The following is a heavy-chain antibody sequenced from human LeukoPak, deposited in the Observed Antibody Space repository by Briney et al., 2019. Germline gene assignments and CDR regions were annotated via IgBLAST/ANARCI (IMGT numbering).Heavy chain of an antibody. CDR3: AREGYKPVAYFDY. D-gene: IGHD5-24*01. J-gene: IGHJ4*02. V-gene: IGHV3-7*01. Sequence: GGSLRLSCAASGFTFSNYWMSWVRQAPGKGLEWVANIKQDGSEKYYVDSVKGRFTISRDNAKNSLYLQMNSLRAEDTAVYYCAREGYKPVAYFDYWGQGTLVTVSS. CDR2: IKQDGSEK. CDR1: GFTFSNYW.